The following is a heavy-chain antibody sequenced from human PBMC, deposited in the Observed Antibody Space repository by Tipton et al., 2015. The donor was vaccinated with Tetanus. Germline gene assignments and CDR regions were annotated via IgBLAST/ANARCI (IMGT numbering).Heavy chain of an antibody. J-gene: IGHJ5*02. Sequence: TLSLTCAVSGGSISSSNWWSWVRQPPGKGLEWIGEIYHSGSTNYNPSLKSRVTISVDKSKNQFSLKLSPVTAADTAVYYCARVAHTAMDSNWFDPWGQGTLVTVSS. CDR1: GGSISSSNW. D-gene: IGHD5-18*01. CDR2: IYHSGST. CDR3: ARVAHTAMDSNWFDP. V-gene: IGHV4-4*02.